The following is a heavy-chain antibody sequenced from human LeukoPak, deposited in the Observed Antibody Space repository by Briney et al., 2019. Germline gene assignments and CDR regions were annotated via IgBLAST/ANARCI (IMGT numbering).Heavy chain of an antibody. J-gene: IGHJ4*02. CDR3: TSYGGRTFDY. V-gene: IGHV3-49*04. CDR1: GTNFAGYA. Sequence: PGRSLRLSCPPPGTNFAGYAMGGVRQAPGKGRGWVAFIRSKLYGETTESAASVKGRFTVSRDDSKSIAYLQMNSLKAEDTGVYSCTSYGGRTFDYWGQGTLVTVSS. D-gene: IGHD4-23*01. CDR2: IRSKLYGETT.